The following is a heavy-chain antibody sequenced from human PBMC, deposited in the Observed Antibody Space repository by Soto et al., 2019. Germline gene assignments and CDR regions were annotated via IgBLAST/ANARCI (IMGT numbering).Heavy chain of an antibody. Sequence: QVQLVESGGGLVKPGGSLRLSCAASGFTFSDHYMAWIRQAPGKGLEWLSYISGRGSTTYLATSVKGRFTVSRDNAKNSLHLQLNSLRAEDTAVYYCARGPELALPIVFDPWGQGTLVTVSS. CDR2: ISGRGSTT. J-gene: IGHJ5*02. CDR1: GFTFSDHY. V-gene: IGHV3-11*01. CDR3: ARGPELALPIVFDP. D-gene: IGHD1-26*01.